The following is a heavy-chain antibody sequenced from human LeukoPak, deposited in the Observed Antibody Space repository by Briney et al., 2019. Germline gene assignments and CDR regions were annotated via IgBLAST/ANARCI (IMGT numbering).Heavy chain of an antibody. CDR1: GFTFSSYS. CDR3: ARDRVYYDSSGAIDY. V-gene: IGHV3-21*01. J-gene: IGHJ4*02. D-gene: IGHD3-22*01. Sequence: GGSLRLSCAASGFTFSSYSMNLVRQAPGKGLEWVSSISSSSSYIYYADSVKGRFTISRDNAKNSLYLQMNSLRAEDTAVYYCARDRVYYDSSGAIDYWGQGTLVTVSS. CDR2: ISSSSSYI.